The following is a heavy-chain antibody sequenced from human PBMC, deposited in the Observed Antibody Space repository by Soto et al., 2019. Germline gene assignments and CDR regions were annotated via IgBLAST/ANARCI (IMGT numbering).Heavy chain of an antibody. CDR1: GFSFNNYA. V-gene: IGHV3-23*01. CDR3: AKESLPERYGDSLFDY. Sequence: EVQLLESGGALVRPGGSLRLSCAASGFSFNNYALSWVRQAPGKGLEWVSTFSAGGRAYYAASVQGRFTIARDSSQDTVHLQMSGMRPEDTAVYYCAKESLPERYGDSLFDYGGQGARVTVSS. D-gene: IGHD4-17*01. CDR2: FSAGGRA. J-gene: IGHJ4*02.